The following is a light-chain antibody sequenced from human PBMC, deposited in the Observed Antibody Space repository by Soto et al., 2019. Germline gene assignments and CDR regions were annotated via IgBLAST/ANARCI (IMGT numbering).Light chain of an antibody. CDR2: AAS. Sequence: DIQMTQSPSFVSASVGDRVTITCRASQWISSWLAWYQHKPGRAPKLLIHAASSLESGVPSRFSGSGSGTYFTLTISSLQPEDFATYYCQQTTSFPLTFGGGTKVEIK. V-gene: IGKV1-12*01. CDR1: QWISSW. J-gene: IGKJ4*01. CDR3: QQTTSFPLT.